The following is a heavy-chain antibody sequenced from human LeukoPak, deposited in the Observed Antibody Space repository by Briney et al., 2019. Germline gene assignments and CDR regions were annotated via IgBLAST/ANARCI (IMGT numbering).Heavy chain of an antibody. CDR3: AKDPRGSNVRVFDS. CDR1: GFTFSSYG. Sequence: PGGSLRLSCAASGFTFSSYGMHWVRQAPGKGLEWVAVISYDGSNKYYADSVKGRFTISRDNSKNTLYLQMNSLRAEDTAVYYCAKDPRGSNVRVFDSWGQGILVTVSS. D-gene: IGHD2-8*01. J-gene: IGHJ4*02. CDR2: ISYDGSNK. V-gene: IGHV3-30*18.